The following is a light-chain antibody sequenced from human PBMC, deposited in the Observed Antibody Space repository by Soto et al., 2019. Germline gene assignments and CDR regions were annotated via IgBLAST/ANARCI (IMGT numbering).Light chain of an antibody. J-gene: IGKJ1*01. CDR3: QQYDNLPT. CDR2: DAS. CDR1: QDISNY. V-gene: IGKV1-33*01. Sequence: DIQMTQSPSSLSASVGDRVTITCQASQDISNYLNWYQQKPGKAPKLLIYDASNFETGVPSRFRGSGSGTDFTFYISSLQSEDIATYYCQQYDNLPTFGQGTKVDI.